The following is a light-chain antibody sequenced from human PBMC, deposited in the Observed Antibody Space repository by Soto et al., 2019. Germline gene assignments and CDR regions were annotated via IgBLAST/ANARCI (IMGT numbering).Light chain of an antibody. J-gene: IGKJ1*01. Sequence: EIVLTQSPGTLSLSPGDRATLSCRASQSLSGDYLAWYQQKPGQAPRLLIYDAFRRATDIPARFSGSGSGTDFAITISRLEPADFAVYFCQQYDTFPRTFGPGTKVEIQ. CDR3: QQYDTFPRT. V-gene: IGKV3-20*01. CDR1: QSLSGDY. CDR2: DAF.